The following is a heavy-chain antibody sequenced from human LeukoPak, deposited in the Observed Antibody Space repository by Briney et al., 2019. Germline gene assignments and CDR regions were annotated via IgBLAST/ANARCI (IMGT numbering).Heavy chain of an antibody. J-gene: IGHJ4*02. CDR3: ARAYDILTGYQGYFDY. CDR2: ICSSSSYI. CDR1: GFTFSSYS. D-gene: IGHD3-9*01. Sequence: GALRLSCAASGFTFSSYSMNWVRQAPGKGLEWVSSICSSSSYIYYADSVKGRFAISRDNAKNSLYLQMNSLRAEDTAVYYCARAYDILTGYQGYFDYWGQGTLVTVSS. V-gene: IGHV3-21*01.